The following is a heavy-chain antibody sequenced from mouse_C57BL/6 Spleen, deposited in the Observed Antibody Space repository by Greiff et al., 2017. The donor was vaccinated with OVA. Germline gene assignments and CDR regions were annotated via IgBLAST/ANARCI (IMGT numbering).Heavy chain of an antibody. CDR3: TTDYGSSSYYFDY. V-gene: IGHV14-4*01. J-gene: IGHJ2*01. CDR1: GFNITDDY. CDR2: IDPENGDT. Sequence: VQLQQSGAELVRPGASVKLSCTASGFNITDDYMHWVKQRPEQGLEWIGWIDPENGDTEYASKFQGKATITADTSSNTAYLQLSSLTSEDTAVYYCTTDYGSSSYYFDYWGQGTTLTVSS. D-gene: IGHD1-1*01.